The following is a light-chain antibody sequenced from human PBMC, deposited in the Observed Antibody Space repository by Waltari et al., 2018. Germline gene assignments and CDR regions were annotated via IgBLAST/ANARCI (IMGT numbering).Light chain of an antibody. Sequence: DIQLTQSPSFLSASVGERVTITCRASQGISTYLAWYQQKPGKAPKLLISAASTLQTGVPSRFSGSGSGTEFTLTISSLQPGDFATYYCQQLNSLPRTFGQGTKVEIK. V-gene: IGKV1-9*01. CDR3: QQLNSLPRT. CDR2: AAS. CDR1: QGISTY. J-gene: IGKJ1*01.